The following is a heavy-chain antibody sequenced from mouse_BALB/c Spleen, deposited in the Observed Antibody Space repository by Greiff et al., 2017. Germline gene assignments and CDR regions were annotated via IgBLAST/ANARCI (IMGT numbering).Heavy chain of an antibody. J-gene: IGHJ3*01. V-gene: IGHV3-2*02. D-gene: IGHD2-4*01. Sequence: VQLQQSGPGLVKPSQSLSLTCTVTGYSITSDYAWNWIRQFPGNKLEWMGYISYSGSTSYNPSLKSRISITRDTSKNQFFLQLNSVTTEDTATYYCAIYYERARAWFAYWGQGTLVTVSA. CDR2: ISYSGST. CDR1: GYSITSDYA. CDR3: AIYYERARAWFAY.